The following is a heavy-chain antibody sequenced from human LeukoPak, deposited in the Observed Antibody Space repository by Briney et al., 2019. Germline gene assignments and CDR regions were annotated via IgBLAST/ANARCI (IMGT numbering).Heavy chain of an antibody. CDR3: ARVSSIAAHGAFDI. CDR1: GYTFSSYE. Sequence: GGSLRLSCAASGYTFSSYEMNWVRQAPGKGLEWVSYISSSGSTIYYADSVKGRFTISRDNAKNSLYLQMNSMRAEDTAVYYCARVSSIAAHGAFDIWGQGTMVTVSS. J-gene: IGHJ3*02. CDR2: ISSSGSTI. V-gene: IGHV3-48*03. D-gene: IGHD6-6*01.